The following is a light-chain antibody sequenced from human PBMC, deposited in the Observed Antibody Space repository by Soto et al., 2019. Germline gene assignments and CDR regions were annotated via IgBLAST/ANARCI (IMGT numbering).Light chain of an antibody. V-gene: IGLV2-14*01. CDR2: EVS. J-gene: IGLJ1*01. CDR1: TSDVGGYSY. Sequence: QSVLTQPASVSGSPGQSITISCTGTTSDVGGYSYVSWYQHHPGKAPKLLIYEVSNRPSGVSNRFSGSKSGDTASLTISGLQAEDEADYYCTSYPSSSTPCVFGTGTKVTVL. CDR3: TSYPSSSTPCV.